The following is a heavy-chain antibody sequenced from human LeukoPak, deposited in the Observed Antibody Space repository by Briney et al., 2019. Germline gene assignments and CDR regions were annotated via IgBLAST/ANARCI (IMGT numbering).Heavy chain of an antibody. J-gene: IGHJ5*02. Sequence: PGGSLRLSCAASGFTFSSYAMSWVRQAPGKGLEWVSAISGSGGSTYYADSVKGRFTISRDNSKNTLYLQMNSLRAEDTAVYYCAKDIYSSGWYVPWFDPWGQGTLVTVSS. V-gene: IGHV3-23*01. D-gene: IGHD6-19*01. CDR3: AKDIYSSGWYVPWFDP. CDR2: ISGSGGST. CDR1: GFTFSSYA.